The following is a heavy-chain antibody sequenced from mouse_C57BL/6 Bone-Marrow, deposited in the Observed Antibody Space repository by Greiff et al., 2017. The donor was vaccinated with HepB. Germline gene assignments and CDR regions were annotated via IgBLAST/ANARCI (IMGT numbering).Heavy chain of an antibody. CDR3: AKGLAWFAY. Sequence: VKLMESGPGLVQPSQSLSITCTVSGFSLTSYGVHWVRQSPGKGLEWLGVIWRGGSTDYNAAFMSRLSITKDNSKSQVFFKTNSLQADDTAIYYCAKGLAWFAYWGQGTLVTVSA. J-gene: IGHJ3*01. CDR1: GFSLTSYG. V-gene: IGHV2-5*01. CDR2: IWRGGST.